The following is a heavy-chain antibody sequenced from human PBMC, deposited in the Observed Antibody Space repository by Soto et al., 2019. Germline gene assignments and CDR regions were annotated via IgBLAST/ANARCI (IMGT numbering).Heavy chain of an antibody. CDR2: ISWNSGSI. CDR1: GFTFDDYA. CDR3: ERGMWQLVYDSFDY. V-gene: IGHV3-9*01. D-gene: IGHD6-13*01. Sequence: GGSLRLSCAASGFTFDDYAMHWVRQAPGKGLEWVSGISWNSGSIGYADSVKGRFTISRDNAKNSLYLQMNSLRAEDTALYYSERGMWQLVYDSFDYGAQGPLVPVSS. J-gene: IGHJ4*02.